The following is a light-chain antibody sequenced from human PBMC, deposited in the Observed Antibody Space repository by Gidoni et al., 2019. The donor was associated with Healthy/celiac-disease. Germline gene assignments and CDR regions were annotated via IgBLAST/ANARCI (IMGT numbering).Light chain of an antibody. CDR3: QQYNNWPPWT. Sequence: EPVITQSPATLSVSPGERATLSCRASQSVSSNLAWYQQKPGQAPRHLIYGEATRATGIPARFSGSGSGTEFTLTISSRQSEDVAVYYCQQYNNWPPWTFGQGTKVEIK. CDR2: GEA. V-gene: IGKV3-15*01. CDR1: QSVSSN. J-gene: IGKJ1*01.